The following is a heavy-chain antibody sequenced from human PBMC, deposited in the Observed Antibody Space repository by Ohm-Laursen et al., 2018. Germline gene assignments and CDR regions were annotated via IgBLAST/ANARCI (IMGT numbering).Heavy chain of an antibody. CDR3: ARDNRYCSSTSCYHPYYFDY. CDR2: TSSDGSNK. D-gene: IGHD2-2*01. CDR1: GFTFSTYG. Sequence: SLRLSCAASGFTFSTYGMHWVRQAPGKGLEWVALTSSDGSNKYYADSVKGRFTISRDNSKSTLYLQMNSLRAEDTAVYYCARDNRYCSSTSCYHPYYFDYWGQGTLVTVSS. V-gene: IGHV3-33*08. J-gene: IGHJ4*02.